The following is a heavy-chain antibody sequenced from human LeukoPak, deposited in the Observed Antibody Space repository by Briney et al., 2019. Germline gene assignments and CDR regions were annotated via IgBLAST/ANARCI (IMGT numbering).Heavy chain of an antibody. V-gene: IGHV3-53*01. J-gene: IGHJ5*02. D-gene: IGHD6-19*01. CDR2: IYSGGST. Sequence: PGGSLRLSCAASGFTVSSNYMSWVRQAPGKGLEWVSVIYSGGSTYYADSVKGRFTISRDNSKNTLYLQINSLRAEDSAVYYCAKDPGSSGWYWFDPWGQGTLVTVSS. CDR3: AKDPGSSGWYWFDP. CDR1: GFTVSSNY.